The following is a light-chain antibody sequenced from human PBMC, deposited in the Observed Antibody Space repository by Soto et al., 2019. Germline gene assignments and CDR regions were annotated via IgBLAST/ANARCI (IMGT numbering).Light chain of an antibody. V-gene: IGKV3-20*01. J-gene: IGKJ1*01. CDR2: GAS. CDR1: QGVSSSY. Sequence: EIVLTQSPGTLSLSPGERATLSCRASQGVSSSYLAWYQQKPGQAPRLLIYGASSRATGIPDRFSGSGSGTDLTLSIGSLQSEDFAVYYCQQYNNWPPTFGQGTKVDIK. CDR3: QQYNNWPPT.